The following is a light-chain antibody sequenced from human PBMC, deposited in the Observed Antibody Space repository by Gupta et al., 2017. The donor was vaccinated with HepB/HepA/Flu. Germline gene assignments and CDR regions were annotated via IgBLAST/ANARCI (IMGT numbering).Light chain of an antibody. CDR2: EVN. V-gene: IGLV2-23*02. J-gene: IGLJ3*02. CDR1: SSNVGSYNF. Sequence: QSALTPPASVSGSPGQSITISCTGTSSNVGSYNFVSWYQQHPGEVPKLIIFEVNKRPSAVSNRFSGSKSGNTASLTISGLQAEDEADYHCCSYGGSNNWVFGGGTKLTVL. CDR3: CSYGGSNNWV.